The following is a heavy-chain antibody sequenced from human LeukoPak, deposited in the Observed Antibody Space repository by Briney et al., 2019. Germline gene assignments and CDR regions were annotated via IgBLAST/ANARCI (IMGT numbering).Heavy chain of an antibody. CDR2: IYYSGST. V-gene: IGHV4-39*01. J-gene: IGHJ6*03. CDR3: ARVRAARPQYYYYYYMDV. Sequence: SETLSLTCTVSGGSISSSSYYWGWIRQPPGKGLEWIGSIYYSGSTYYNPSLKSRVTISVDTSKNQFSLKLGSVTAADTAVYYCARVRAARPQYYYYYYMDVWGKGTTVTVSS. D-gene: IGHD6-6*01. CDR1: GGSISSSSYY.